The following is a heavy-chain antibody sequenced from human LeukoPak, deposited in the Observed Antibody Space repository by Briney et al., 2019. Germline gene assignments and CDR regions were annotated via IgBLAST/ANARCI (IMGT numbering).Heavy chain of an antibody. Sequence: GGSLRLSCAASGFTSSSYGMHWVRQAPGKGLEWVAVISYDGSNKYYADSVKGRFTISRDNSKNTLYLQMNSLRAEDTAVYYCAKIGDVEMATIGSLDYWGQGTLVTVSS. V-gene: IGHV3-30*18. CDR1: GFTSSSYG. D-gene: IGHD5-24*01. J-gene: IGHJ4*02. CDR2: ISYDGSNK. CDR3: AKIGDVEMATIGSLDY.